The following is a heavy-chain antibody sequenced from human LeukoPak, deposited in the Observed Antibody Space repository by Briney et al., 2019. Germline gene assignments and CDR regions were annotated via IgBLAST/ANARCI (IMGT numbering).Heavy chain of an antibody. V-gene: IGHV3-23*01. CDR3: ARGADGVSSNSRGWFDP. CDR2: ISGSGGST. D-gene: IGHD2-15*01. J-gene: IGHJ5*02. Sequence: PGGSLRLSCAASGFTFSSYGMSWVRQAPGKGPEWVSAISGSGGSTYYADSVKGRFTISRDNSKNTLYLQMSSLRAEDTAVYSCARGADGVSSNSRGWFDPWGQGTLVTVSS. CDR1: GFTFSSYG.